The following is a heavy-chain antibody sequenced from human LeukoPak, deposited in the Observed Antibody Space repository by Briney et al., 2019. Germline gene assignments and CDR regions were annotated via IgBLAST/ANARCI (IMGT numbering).Heavy chain of an antibody. D-gene: IGHD6-19*01. CDR1: GGSVSSGSYY. CDR2: IYYSGST. CDR3: ARGRKSQWLDMYYFDY. Sequence: PSETLSLTCTVSGGSVSSGSYYWSWIRQPPGKGLEWFGYIYYSGSTNYNPSLKSRVTISVDTSKNQFSLKLSSVTAADTAVYYCARGRKSQWLDMYYFDYWGQGTLVTVSS. V-gene: IGHV4-61*01. J-gene: IGHJ4*02.